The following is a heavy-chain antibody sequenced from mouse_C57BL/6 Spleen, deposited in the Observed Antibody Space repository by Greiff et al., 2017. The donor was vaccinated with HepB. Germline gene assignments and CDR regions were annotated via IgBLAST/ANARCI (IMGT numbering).Heavy chain of an antibody. V-gene: IGHV1-82*01. CDR2: IYPGDGDT. CDR1: GYAFSSSW. CDR3: ARRTPFDWYFDV. J-gene: IGHJ1*03. Sequence: QVQLQQSGPELVKPGASVKISCKASGYAFSSSWMNWVKQRPGKGLEWIGRIYPGDGDTNYNGKFKGKATLTADKSSSTAYMQLSSLTSEDSAVYFCARRTPFDWYFDVWGTGTTVTVSS.